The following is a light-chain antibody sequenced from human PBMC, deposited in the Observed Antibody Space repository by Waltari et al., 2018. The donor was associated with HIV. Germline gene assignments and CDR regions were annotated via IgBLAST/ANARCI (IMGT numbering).Light chain of an antibody. CDR2: KAS. Sequence: DIQMTQSPSTLSASIGDSVPITCRASQTIDNWLAWYQQKPGSAPKVIISKASILEGEVSSRFSGSGFGTEFTLTIRSLQPDDFATYYCQQYKTYCSFGQGT. CDR3: QQYKTYCS. V-gene: IGKV1-5*03. CDR1: QTIDNW. J-gene: IGKJ2*01.